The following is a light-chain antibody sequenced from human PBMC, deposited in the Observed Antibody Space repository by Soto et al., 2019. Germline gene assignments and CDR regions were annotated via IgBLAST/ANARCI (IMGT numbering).Light chain of an antibody. Sequence: MTQSPATLSVSPGERATLSCRASQSVSSTYLIWYQQKPGKAPKLLIYATSSLQSGVPSRFSGSGSGTDFTLTISSLQPEDFATYYCQQSYSTPPGTFGQGTKVDIK. CDR1: QSVSSTY. CDR2: ATS. J-gene: IGKJ1*01. V-gene: IGKV1-39*01. CDR3: QQSYSTPPGT.